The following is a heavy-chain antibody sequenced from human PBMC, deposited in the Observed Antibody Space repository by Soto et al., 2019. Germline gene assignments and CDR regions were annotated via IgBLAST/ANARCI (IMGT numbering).Heavy chain of an antibody. CDR2: IYYSGST. Sequence: SETLSLTCTVSGGSVSSSSHYWGWIRQPPGKGLEWIGSIYYSGSTYYNPSLNSRVTMSVDTSKNQFSLKLSSVNAADTGVYYCARLVASSSGPNAGFYYWGQGTLVTVSS. J-gene: IGHJ4*02. CDR1: GGSVSSSSHY. CDR3: ARLVASSSGPNAGFYY. D-gene: IGHD6-19*01. V-gene: IGHV4-39*01.